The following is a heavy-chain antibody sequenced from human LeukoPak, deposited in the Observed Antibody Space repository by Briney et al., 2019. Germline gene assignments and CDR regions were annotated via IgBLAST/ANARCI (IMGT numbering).Heavy chain of an antibody. J-gene: IGHJ4*02. CDR1: GFIVSSNY. CDR2: IYSGGST. D-gene: IGHD4/OR15-4a*01. Sequence: PGGSLRLSCAASGFIVSSNYMSWVRQAPGKGLEWVSVIYSGGSTYYADSVKGRFTISRDNSKNTLYLQMNSLGAEKTPVYYCARRIWWDYWGQGTLVTVSS. V-gene: IGHV3-53*01. CDR3: ARRIWWDY.